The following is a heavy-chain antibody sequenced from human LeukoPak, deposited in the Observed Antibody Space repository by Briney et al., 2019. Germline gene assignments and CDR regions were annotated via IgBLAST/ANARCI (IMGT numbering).Heavy chain of an antibody. CDR1: GFTFSSYG. J-gene: IGHJ4*02. CDR3: GKDLGGPRYYFDL. CDR2: VSFDGSSK. Sequence: GGSLRLSCAASGFTFSSYGMHWVRQAPRTGLEWVAVVSFDGSSKYYADSVKGRFTISRDNSKNTLYLQMNSLRAEDTAVYYCGKDLGGPRYYFDLWGQGTLVTVSS. D-gene: IGHD3-9*01. V-gene: IGHV3-30*18.